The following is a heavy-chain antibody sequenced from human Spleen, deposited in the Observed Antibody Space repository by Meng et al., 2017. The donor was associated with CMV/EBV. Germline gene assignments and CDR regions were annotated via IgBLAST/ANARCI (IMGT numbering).Heavy chain of an antibody. CDR3: ARDATATTGIYLFDY. D-gene: IGHD4-17*01. V-gene: IGHV3-23*01. CDR1: GFPFRSYG. Sequence: GEYLKLSCTASGFPFRSYGISWVRRAPGKGLEWVSGIRGGGGSTFYADSVTGRFTISRDNSKNAVFLQMNGLGAEDTAVYYCARDATATTGIYLFDYWGQGTLVTVSS. CDR2: IRGGGGST. J-gene: IGHJ4*02.